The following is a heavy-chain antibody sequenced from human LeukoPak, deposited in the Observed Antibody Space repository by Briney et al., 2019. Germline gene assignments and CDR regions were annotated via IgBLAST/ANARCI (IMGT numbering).Heavy chain of an antibody. V-gene: IGHV1-69*13. Sequence: SVKVSCKASGGTFRSYAISWERQAPGQGLEWMGGIIPIFGTANYAQKFQGRVTITADESTSTAYMELSSLRSEDTGVYYCARDQGYRYGYGDFDYWGQGTLVTVSS. CDR1: GGTFRSYA. CDR2: IIPIFGTA. CDR3: ARDQGYRYGYGDFDY. D-gene: IGHD5-18*01. J-gene: IGHJ4*02.